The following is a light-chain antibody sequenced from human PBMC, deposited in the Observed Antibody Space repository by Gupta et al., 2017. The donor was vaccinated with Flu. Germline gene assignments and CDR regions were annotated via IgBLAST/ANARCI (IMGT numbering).Light chain of an antibody. Sequence: QSALTQPPSASGSPGQSVTISCTGTSTDIGGYQLVSWYQHHPGKAPKLIIYKVTSRPSGVPDRFSGSKSVNTASLTVSGFQAEDEAYYYCSSYAGNDNYVFGTGTEVTVL. CDR3: SSYAGNDNYV. V-gene: IGLV2-8*01. CDR2: KVT. J-gene: IGLJ1*01. CDR1: STDIGGYQL.